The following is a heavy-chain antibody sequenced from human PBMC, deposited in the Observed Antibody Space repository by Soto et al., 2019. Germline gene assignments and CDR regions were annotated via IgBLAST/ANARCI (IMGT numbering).Heavy chain of an antibody. CDR2: ISYDGSNK. Sequence: QVQLVESGGGVVQPGRSLRLSCAASGFTFSSYAMHWVRQAPGKGLEWVAVISYDGSNKYYADSVKGRFTIYRDNSKNTLYLQMNSLRAEDTAVYYCARSSWVSTPRLIVVVAGGAFDIWGQGTMVTVSS. V-gene: IGHV3-30-3*01. CDR3: ARSSWVSTPRLIVVVAGGAFDI. CDR1: GFTFSSYA. J-gene: IGHJ3*02. D-gene: IGHD3-22*01.